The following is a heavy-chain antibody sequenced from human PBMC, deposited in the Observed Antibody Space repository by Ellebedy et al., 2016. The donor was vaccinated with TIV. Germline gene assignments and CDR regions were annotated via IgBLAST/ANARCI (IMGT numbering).Heavy chain of an antibody. Sequence: MPGGSLRLSCTVSGGPVSSANYYWSRFRPPPGKGLVLIGYIYSSGRTDYKHSLKRRMAISVDTSRNQISLKLSSVTAADTAVYYCSAAYGRVTPAYWGQGTLVTVSS. CDR3: SAAYGRVTPAY. CDR2: IYSSGRT. J-gene: IGHJ4*02. D-gene: IGHD4-17*01. CDR1: GGPVSSANYY. V-gene: IGHV4-61*01.